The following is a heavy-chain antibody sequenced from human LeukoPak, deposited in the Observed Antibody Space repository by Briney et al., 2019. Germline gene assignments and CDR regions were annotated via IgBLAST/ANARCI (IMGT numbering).Heavy chain of an antibody. J-gene: IGHJ6*03. V-gene: IGHV3-21*01. CDR2: ISSSSSYI. CDR3: ARDETVTTGYYYYMDV. D-gene: IGHD4-17*01. CDR1: GFTFSSYS. Sequence: GGSLRLSCAASGFTFSSYSMNWGRQAPGKGLEWVSSISSSSSYIYYADSVKGRFTISRDNAKNSLYLQMNSLRAEDTAVYYCARDETVTTGYYYYMDVWGKGTTVTVSS.